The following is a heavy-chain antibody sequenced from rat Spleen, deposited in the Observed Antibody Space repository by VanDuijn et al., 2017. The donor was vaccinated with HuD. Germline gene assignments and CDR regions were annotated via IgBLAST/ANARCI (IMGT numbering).Heavy chain of an antibody. Sequence: EVQLVESGGGLVQPGRSLKLSCEVSGFTFNNYDMAWIRQAPTKGLEWVASINPGGYNTYYRDSVKGRFTVSRDNSKSTLYLQVDRLRSEDTATYYCARQDTSGYSNWFAYWGQGTLVTVSS. J-gene: IGHJ3*01. D-gene: IGHD4-3*01. V-gene: IGHV5-25*01. CDR2: INPGGYNT. CDR1: GFTFNNYD. CDR3: ARQDTSGYSNWFAY.